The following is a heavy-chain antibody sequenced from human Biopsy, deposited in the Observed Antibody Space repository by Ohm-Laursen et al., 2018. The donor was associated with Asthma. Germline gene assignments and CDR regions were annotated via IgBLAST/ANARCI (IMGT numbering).Heavy chain of an antibody. Sequence: SSVTVSCKASAGTFSSYAISWVRQAPGQGLGWMGGIIPIFGTANYAQKFQGRVTITADESTSTAYMEQSSLRSEDTDVYYCGRDFLFVYGSSRYYYYYGMDDWDQGTTVTVSS. J-gene: IGHJ6*02. CDR3: GRDFLFVYGSSRYYYYYGMDD. CDR1: AGTFSSYA. D-gene: IGHD6-13*01. V-gene: IGHV1-69*01. CDR2: IIPIFGTA.